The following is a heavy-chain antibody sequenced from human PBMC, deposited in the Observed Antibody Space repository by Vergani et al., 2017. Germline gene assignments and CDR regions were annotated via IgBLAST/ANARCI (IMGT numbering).Heavy chain of an antibody. CDR2: ISYSEST. Sequence: QLQLQESGPGLVKPSETLSLICTVSGGSISSSSYYWGWIRQPPGKGLEWIGSISYSESTYYNPSLKSRVTISLDTSKNQFSLKLSSVTAADTAVYYCARRTTLWGSNWFDPWGQGTLVTVSS. J-gene: IGHJ5*02. D-gene: IGHD7-27*01. CDR3: ARRTTLWGSNWFDP. V-gene: IGHV4-39*01. CDR1: GGSISSSSYY.